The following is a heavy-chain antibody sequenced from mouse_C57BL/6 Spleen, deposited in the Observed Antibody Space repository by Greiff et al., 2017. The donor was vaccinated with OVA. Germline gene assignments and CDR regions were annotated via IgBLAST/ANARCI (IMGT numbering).Heavy chain of an antibody. V-gene: IGHV1-52*01. Sequence: QVQLQQPGAELVRPGSSVKLSCKASGYTFTSYWMHWVKQRPIQGLEWIGNIDPSDSETHYNQKFKDKATLTVDKSSSTAYMQLSSLTSEDSAVYYCARERSYYYGSSGYFDVWGTGTTVTVSS. D-gene: IGHD1-1*01. CDR3: ARERSYYYGSSGYFDV. CDR1: GYTFTSYW. J-gene: IGHJ1*03. CDR2: IDPSDSET.